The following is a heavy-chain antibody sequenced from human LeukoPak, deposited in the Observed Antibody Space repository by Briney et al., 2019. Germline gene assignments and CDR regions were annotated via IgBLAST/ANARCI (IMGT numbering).Heavy chain of an antibody. CDR1: GFTFSNYV. CDR3: ARYSGNYGLDY. V-gene: IGHV3-30*02. Sequence: GGSLRLSCAASGFTFSNYVIHWVRQAPGKGLEWVSLIRYDGSSKYYADSVRGRFTISRDNSKSTLYLQMNSLRAEDTAVYYCARYSGNYGLDYWGQGTLVTVSS. J-gene: IGHJ4*02. CDR2: IRYDGSSK. D-gene: IGHD4-17*01.